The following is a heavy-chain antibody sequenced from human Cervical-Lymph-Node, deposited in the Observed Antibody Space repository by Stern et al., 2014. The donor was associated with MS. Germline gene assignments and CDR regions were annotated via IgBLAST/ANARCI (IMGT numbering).Heavy chain of an antibody. D-gene: IGHD5-24*01. Sequence: QVQLQESGPGLVKPSETLSLTCTASGGSIVPYYWNWIRQPPGKGLEWIGYIYYSGNNNYNPSFVSRVIISVDTTKNENSLMLTSVTAADTAVYYCARLTYNYGTPDYWGQGTLVAVSS. CDR1: GGSIVPYY. CDR2: IYYSGNN. V-gene: IGHV4-59*08. J-gene: IGHJ4*02. CDR3: ARLTYNYGTPDY.